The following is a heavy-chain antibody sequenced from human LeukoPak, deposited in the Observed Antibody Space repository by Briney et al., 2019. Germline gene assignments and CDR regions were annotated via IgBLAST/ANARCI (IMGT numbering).Heavy chain of an antibody. CDR1: GYTFTSYG. J-gene: IGHJ6*02. CDR3: ARESGSGSYYSYYYYYYGMDV. D-gene: IGHD3-10*01. CDR2: ISAYNGNT. Sequence: GASVKVSCKASGYTFTSYGISWVRQAPGQGLEWIGWISAYNGNTNYAQKLQGRVTMTTDTSTSTAYMELRSLRSDDTAVYYCARESGSGSYYSYYYYYYGMDVWGQGTTVTVSS. V-gene: IGHV1-18*01.